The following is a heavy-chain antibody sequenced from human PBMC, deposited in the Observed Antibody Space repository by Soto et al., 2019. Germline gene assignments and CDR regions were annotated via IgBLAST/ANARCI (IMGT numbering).Heavy chain of an antibody. CDR2: IYYSGST. J-gene: IGHJ5*02. CDR1: GGSISSYY. V-gene: IGHV4-59*01. CDR3: ARAAQVATTKTNWFDP. Sequence: SETLSLTCTVSGGSISSYYWSWIRQPPGKGLEWIGYIYYSGSTNYNPSLKSRVTISVDTSKNQFSLKLSSVTAADTAVYYCARAAQVATTKTNWFDPWG. D-gene: IGHD5-12*01.